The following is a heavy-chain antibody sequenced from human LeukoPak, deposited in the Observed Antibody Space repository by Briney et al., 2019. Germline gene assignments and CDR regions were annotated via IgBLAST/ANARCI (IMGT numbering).Heavy chain of an antibody. CDR1: GFTFSSYS. V-gene: IGHV3-48*01. D-gene: IGHD1-7*01. J-gene: IGHJ4*02. CDR3: ARVTGTTMFD. CDR2: ISSSSSTI. Sequence: PGGSLRLSCAASGFTFSSYSMNWVRQAPGKGLEWVSYISSSSSTIYYADSVKGRFTISRDNAKNSLYLQMNSLRAEDTAVYYCARVTGTTMFDWGQGTLVTVSS.